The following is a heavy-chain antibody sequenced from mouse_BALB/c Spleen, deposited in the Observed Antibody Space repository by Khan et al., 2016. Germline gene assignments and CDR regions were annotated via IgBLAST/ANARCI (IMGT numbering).Heavy chain of an antibody. Sequence: VQLKESGPGLVKPSQSLSLTCTVTGYSITSDYAWNWIRQFPGNKLEWMGYISYSGRTSYNPSLKSRISITRDTSKNQFFLQLNSVTTEDTATYYCASRNWVVYYWGQGTTLTVSS. D-gene: IGHD4-1*02. J-gene: IGHJ2*01. CDR2: ISYSGRT. V-gene: IGHV3-2*02. CDR1: GYSITSDYA. CDR3: ASRNWVVYY.